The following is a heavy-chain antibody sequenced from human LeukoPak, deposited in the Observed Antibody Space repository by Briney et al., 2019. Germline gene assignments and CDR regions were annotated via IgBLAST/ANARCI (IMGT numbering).Heavy chain of an antibody. D-gene: IGHD5-24*01. CDR2: NNPNSGGT. CDR1: GYTFTGYY. CDR3: ARKMAGYDDAFDI. V-gene: IGHV1-2*04. J-gene: IGHJ3*02. Sequence: ASVKVSCKASGYTFTGYYMHWVRQAPGQGLEWMGWNNPNSGGTNYAQKFQGWVTMTRDTSISTAYMELSRLRSDDTAVYYCARKMAGYDDAFDIWGQGTMVTVSS.